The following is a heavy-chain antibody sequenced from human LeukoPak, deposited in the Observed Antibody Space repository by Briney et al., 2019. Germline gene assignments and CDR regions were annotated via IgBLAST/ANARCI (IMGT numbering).Heavy chain of an antibody. CDR1: GFTFSTYW. CDR3: ARVGREYSSSSPPDY. D-gene: IGHD6-6*01. CDR2: IDSGGSNT. V-gene: IGHV3-74*01. J-gene: IGHJ4*02. Sequence: GGSLRLSCVVSGFTFSTYWMHWVRQGPGKGLVWVSRIDSGGSNTLYADSVRGRFTISRDNAKNTLYLQMNSLRVEDTAMYYCARVGREYSSSSPPDYWGQGTLVTVSS.